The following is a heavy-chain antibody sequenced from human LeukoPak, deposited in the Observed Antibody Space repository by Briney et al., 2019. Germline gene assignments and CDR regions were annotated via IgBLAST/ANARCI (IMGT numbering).Heavy chain of an antibody. D-gene: IGHD5-12*01. Sequence: SETLSLTCTVSGASISSYYWSWIRQPPGKGLEWIGYIYYSGSTNYNPSLKSRVTISVDTSKNQFSLKLSSVTAADTAVYYCARRRAEIYGGYWDWGQGTLVTVSS. CDR1: GASISSYY. V-gene: IGHV4-59*08. CDR3: ARRRAEIYGGYWD. CDR2: IYYSGST. J-gene: IGHJ4*02.